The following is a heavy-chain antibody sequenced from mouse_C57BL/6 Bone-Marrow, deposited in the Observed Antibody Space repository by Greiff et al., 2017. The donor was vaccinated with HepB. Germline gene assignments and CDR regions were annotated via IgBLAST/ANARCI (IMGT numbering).Heavy chain of an antibody. D-gene: IGHD3-2*02. Sequence: QVQLKQSGAELARPGASVKLSCKASGYTFTSYGISWVKQRTGQGLEWIGEIHPRSGNTYYNEKFKGKATLTADKSSSTAYMELRSLTSEDSAVYFCANSSGYGYWGQGTTLTVSS. CDR3: ANSSGYGY. CDR1: GYTFTSYG. J-gene: IGHJ2*01. V-gene: IGHV1-81*01. CDR2: IHPRSGNT.